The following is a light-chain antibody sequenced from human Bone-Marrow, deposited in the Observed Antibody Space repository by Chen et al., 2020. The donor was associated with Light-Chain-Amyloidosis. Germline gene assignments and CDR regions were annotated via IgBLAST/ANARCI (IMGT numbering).Light chain of an antibody. CDR1: SSDVGAYTY. V-gene: IGLV2-11*01. Sequence: QSALTQPRSVSGSLGRSVTISCTGTSSDVGAYTYVSWYQQHPGKAPKLIIYDVNKRPSGVPDRFSGSQSGNTASLTISRLQADDESDYFCSSYAGTYTWVFGGGTKLTVL. CDR2: DVN. CDR3: SSYAGTYTWV. J-gene: IGLJ3*02.